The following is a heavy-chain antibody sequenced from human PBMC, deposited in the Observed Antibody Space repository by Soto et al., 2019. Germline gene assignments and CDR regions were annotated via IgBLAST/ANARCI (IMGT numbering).Heavy chain of an antibody. J-gene: IGHJ6*02. CDR2: IVPSLDTT. CDR3: ARWPQPQYTADPYAVDV. D-gene: IGHD6-6*01. Sequence: QVHLVQSGPEVKKPGSSVKVSCKASGGPLSSSGFSWVRQAPGQGLEWMGMIVPSLDTTNYAQKFQARVTITADAVTSTAYRELPSQTSEDTAVYHCARWPQPQYTADPYAVDVWGQGTRVNVSS. CDR1: GGPLSSSG. V-gene: IGHV1-69*11.